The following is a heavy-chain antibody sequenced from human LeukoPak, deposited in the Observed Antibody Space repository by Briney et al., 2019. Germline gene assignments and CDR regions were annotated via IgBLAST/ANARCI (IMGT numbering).Heavy chain of an antibody. D-gene: IGHD3-10*01. Sequence: VASVKVSCKASGYTFTGNYIHWVRQAPGQGLEWMGWINPNSGGTNSAQKFQGRVTMTRDTSITAAYMELSSLRSDDTAVYYCAREGAYGSGSYYRRGDWFDPWGQGTLVTVSS. CDR3: AREGAYGSGSYYRRGDWFDP. CDR2: INPNSGGT. CDR1: GYTFTGNY. J-gene: IGHJ5*02. V-gene: IGHV1-2*02.